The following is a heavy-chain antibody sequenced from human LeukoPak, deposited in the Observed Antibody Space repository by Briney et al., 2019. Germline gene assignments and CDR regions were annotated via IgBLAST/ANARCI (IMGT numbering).Heavy chain of an antibody. CDR1: DFTFNTYW. CDR3: ARVRPMVVGATMRVIRPYFDY. V-gene: IGHV3-7*01. J-gene: IGHJ4*02. Sequence: PGGSLRLSCVASDFTFNTYWMSWVRQAPGQGLEWVANIKGDGNEKYYSDSVKGRFTISRDNAKNSLYLQMNSLRAEDTAVYYCARVRPMVVGATMRVIRPYFDYWGQGTLVTVSS. D-gene: IGHD1-26*01. CDR2: IKGDGNEK.